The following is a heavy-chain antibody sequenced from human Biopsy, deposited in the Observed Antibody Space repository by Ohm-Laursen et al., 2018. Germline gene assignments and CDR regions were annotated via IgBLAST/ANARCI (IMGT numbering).Heavy chain of an antibody. CDR1: GGPSSNYA. Sequence: VKISCKASGGPSSNYAFSWVRQAPGQGLEWVGRIVPILGHLNYAQRFQGRVSITADESTTYVYMELSRLTSGDTAVYYCAADADGYYTEFDYWGPGTLVTVSS. D-gene: IGHD3-3*01. V-gene: IGHV1-69*11. J-gene: IGHJ4*02. CDR2: IVPILGHL. CDR3: AADADGYYTEFDY.